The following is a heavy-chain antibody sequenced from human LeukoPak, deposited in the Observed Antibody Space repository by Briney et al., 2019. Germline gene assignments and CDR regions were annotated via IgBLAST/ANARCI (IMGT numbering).Heavy chain of an antibody. V-gene: IGHV3-30*18. CDR2: ISYDGSNK. Sequence: GGSLRLSCAASGFTFSSYGMHWVRQAPGKGLEWVVVISYDGSNKYYADSVKGRFTISRDNSKNTLYLQMNSLRAEDTAVYYCAKDGALAVAGTFDYWGQGTLVTVSS. D-gene: IGHD6-19*01. CDR1: GFTFSSYG. J-gene: IGHJ4*02. CDR3: AKDGALAVAGTFDY.